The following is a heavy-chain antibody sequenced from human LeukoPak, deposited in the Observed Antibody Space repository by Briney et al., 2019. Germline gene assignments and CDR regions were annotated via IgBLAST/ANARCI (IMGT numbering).Heavy chain of an antibody. J-gene: IGHJ4*02. CDR2: IRYDGSNK. CDR3: ATLPYYYDSSGSYYFDY. CDR1: GFIFNSYG. V-gene: IGHV3-30*02. Sequence: GGSLRLSCAASGFIFNSYGMHWVRQAPGKGLGWVAFIRYDGSNKYYADSVKCRFTISRDNSKNTLYLQMNSLRVEDTAVYYCATLPYYYDSSGSYYFDYWGQGTLVTVSS. D-gene: IGHD3-22*01.